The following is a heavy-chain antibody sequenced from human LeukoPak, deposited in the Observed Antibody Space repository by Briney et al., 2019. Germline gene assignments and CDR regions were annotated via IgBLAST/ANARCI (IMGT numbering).Heavy chain of an antibody. Sequence: GGSLRLSCAASGFTFSNYGMHWVRQAPGKGLEWVAVIRYDGTNKYYADSVRGRFTISRDNSKNTLCLQMNSLRADDTAVYYCARVKVEMATIGWLDPWGQGTLVTVSS. CDR3: ARVKVEMATIGWLDP. D-gene: IGHD5-24*01. V-gene: IGHV3-33*01. J-gene: IGHJ5*02. CDR2: IRYDGTNK. CDR1: GFTFSNYG.